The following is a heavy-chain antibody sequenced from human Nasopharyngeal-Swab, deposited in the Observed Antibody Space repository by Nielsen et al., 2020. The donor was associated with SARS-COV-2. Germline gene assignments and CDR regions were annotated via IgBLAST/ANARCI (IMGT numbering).Heavy chain of an antibody. V-gene: IGHV4-39*01. J-gene: IGHJ4*02. Sequence: PGKGLEWIGRIYYSASTSYNPSLKSRVTISVETSKNQFSLKLSSVTAADTAVYYCARGIAVAGNGGFDYWGQGNLVTVSS. CDR2: IYYSAST. CDR3: ARGIAVAGNGGFDY. D-gene: IGHD6-19*01.